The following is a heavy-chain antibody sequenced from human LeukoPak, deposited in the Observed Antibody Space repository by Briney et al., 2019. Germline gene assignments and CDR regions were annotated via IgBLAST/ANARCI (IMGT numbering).Heavy chain of an antibody. J-gene: IGHJ4*02. CDR1: GYTFTSYG. D-gene: IGHD3-22*01. CDR2: ISAYNGNT. V-gene: IGHV1-18*01. CDR3: ARVNTMIVVAHYFDY. Sequence: ASVKVSCKASGYTFTSYGISWVRQAPGQGLEWMGWISAYNGNTNYAQKLQGRVTMTTDTSTSTAYMELRSLRSDDTAVYYCARVNTMIVVAHYFDYWGQGTLVTVSS.